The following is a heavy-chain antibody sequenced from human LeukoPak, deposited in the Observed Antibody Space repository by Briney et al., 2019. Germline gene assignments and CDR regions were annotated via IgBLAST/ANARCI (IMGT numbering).Heavy chain of an antibody. D-gene: IGHD4-17*01. CDR2: ISWNSGSI. CDR3: AKALPIKTTVTTYDFDL. CDR1: GFTFDDYA. Sequence: SLRLSCAASGFTFDDYAMHWVRQAPGKGLEWVSGISWNSGSIGYADSVKGRFTISRDNAKNSLYLQMNSLRAEDTALYYCAKALPIKTTVTTYDFDLWGRGTLSLSPQ. J-gene: IGHJ2*01. V-gene: IGHV3-9*01.